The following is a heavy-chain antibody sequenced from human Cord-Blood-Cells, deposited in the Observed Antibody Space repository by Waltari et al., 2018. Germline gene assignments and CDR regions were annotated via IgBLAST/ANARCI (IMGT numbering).Heavy chain of an antibody. CDR3: ARDHRSYAFDY. CDR2: IWYDGSNK. J-gene: IGHJ4*02. Sequence: QVQLVESGVGVVQPGRSLRLSCAASGFTFSSYGMHWVRQAPGKGLEWVAVIWYDGSNKYYADSVKGRFTISRDNSKNTLYLQMNSLRAEDTAVYYCARDHRSYAFDYWGQGTLVTVSS. CDR1: GFTFSSYG. V-gene: IGHV3-33*01. D-gene: IGHD1-26*01.